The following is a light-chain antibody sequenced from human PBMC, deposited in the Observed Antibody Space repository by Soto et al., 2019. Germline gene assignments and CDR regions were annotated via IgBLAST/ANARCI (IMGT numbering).Light chain of an antibody. Sequence: EIVLTQSPGTLSRSPGERATLSCRASQRVNNNYVAWYQQKAGQAPSLLIYGASSRATGIPDRFSGSGSGTDFTLTISRLEPEDSAVYYCQQYGISPGFTFGPGTKVDIK. V-gene: IGKV3-20*01. J-gene: IGKJ3*01. CDR1: QRVNNNY. CDR3: QQYGISPGFT. CDR2: GAS.